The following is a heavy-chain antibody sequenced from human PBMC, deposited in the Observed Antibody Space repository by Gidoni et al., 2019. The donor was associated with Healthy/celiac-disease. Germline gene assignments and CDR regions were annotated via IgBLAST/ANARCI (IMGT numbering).Heavy chain of an antibody. Sequence: EVQLLESGGCLVQPVGSLRLSLAASGFPFSSYAMSWVRQAPGKGLEWVSAISGSGGSTYYADSVKGRFTISRDNSKNTLYLQMNSLRAEDTAVYYCAKVGQGVTTPFDYWGQGTLVTVSS. D-gene: IGHD4-17*01. CDR2: ISGSGGST. V-gene: IGHV3-23*01. CDR3: AKVGQGVTTPFDY. CDR1: GFPFSSYA. J-gene: IGHJ4*02.